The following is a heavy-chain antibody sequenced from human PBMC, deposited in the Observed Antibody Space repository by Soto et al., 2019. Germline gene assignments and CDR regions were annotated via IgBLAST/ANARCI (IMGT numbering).Heavy chain of an antibody. J-gene: IGHJ3*02. D-gene: IGHD2-21*01. CDR1: GVSISSSSYY. Sequence: SETLSLTCTVSGVSISSSSYYWGWIRQPPGKGLEWIGSIYYSGSTYYNPSLKNRVTISVDTSKNQFSLKLSSVTAADTGVYYCTTTPPDCGGDCDDSFDIWGQGTMVTVSS. V-gene: IGHV4-39*01. CDR2: IYYSGST. CDR3: TTTPPDCGGDCDDSFDI.